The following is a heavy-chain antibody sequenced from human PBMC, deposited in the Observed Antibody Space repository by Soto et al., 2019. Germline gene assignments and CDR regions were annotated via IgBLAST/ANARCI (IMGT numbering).Heavy chain of an antibody. Sequence: QVQLQQWGAGLLKPSETLSLTCAVYGGSFSGYYWSWIRQSPGKGLEWVGEITHTGDTNYNPSLKSRVSISVDKSKHQFSLTVTSVTAADTAVYYCARGGGSYSRGFDFWGQGTLVTVSS. CDR2: ITHTGDT. CDR3: ARGGGSYSRGFDF. V-gene: IGHV4-34*01. D-gene: IGHD1-26*01. CDR1: GGSFSGYY. J-gene: IGHJ4*02.